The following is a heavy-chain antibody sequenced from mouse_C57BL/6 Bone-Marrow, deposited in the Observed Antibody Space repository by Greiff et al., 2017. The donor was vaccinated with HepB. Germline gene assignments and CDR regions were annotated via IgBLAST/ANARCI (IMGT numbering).Heavy chain of an antibody. Sequence: EVQLVESGGGLVQPGGSLSLSCAASGFTFTDYYMSWVRQPPGKALEWLGFIRNKANGYTTEYSASVKGRFTISRDNSQSILYLQMNALRAEDSATYYCARCKDYFDYWGQGTTLTVSS. V-gene: IGHV7-3*01. CDR2: IRNKANGYTT. CDR1: GFTFTDYY. J-gene: IGHJ2*01. CDR3: ARCKDYFDY.